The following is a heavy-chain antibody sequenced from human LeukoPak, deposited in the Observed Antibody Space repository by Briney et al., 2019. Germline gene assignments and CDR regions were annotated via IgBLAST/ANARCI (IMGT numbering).Heavy chain of an antibody. CDR2: IYYSGST. V-gene: IGHV4-59*08. J-gene: IGHJ5*02. CDR3: ARYIPPSYNWFDP. Sequence: SETLSLTCTVSGGSISSYYWSWIRQPPGKGLEWIGYIYYSGSTNYNPSLKSRVTISVDTSKNQFSLKLSSVTAADTAVYYCARYIPPSYNWFDPWGQGTLVTVSS. CDR1: GGSISSYY.